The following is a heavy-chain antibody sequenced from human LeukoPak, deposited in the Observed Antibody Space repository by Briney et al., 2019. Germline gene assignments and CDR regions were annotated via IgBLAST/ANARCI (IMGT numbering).Heavy chain of an antibody. D-gene: IGHD5-18*01. Sequence: PSETLSLTCTVSGGSISSSSYYWGWIRQPPGKGLEWIGSIYYSGSTYYNPSLKSRVTISVDTSKNQFSLKLSSVTAADTAVYYCARRGVDTVGRGFDPWGQGTLVTVSS. CDR1: GGSISSSSYY. CDR3: ARRGVDTVGRGFDP. CDR2: IYYSGST. V-gene: IGHV4-39*07. J-gene: IGHJ5*02.